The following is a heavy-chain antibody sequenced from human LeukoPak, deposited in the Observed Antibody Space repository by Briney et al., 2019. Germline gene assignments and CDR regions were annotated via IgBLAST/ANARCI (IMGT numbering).Heavy chain of an antibody. CDR1: GGSISSGSYY. CDR2: IYYSGST. J-gene: IGHJ3*02. CDR3: ASLVGDIVATISDDAFDI. Sequence: PSQTLSLTCTVSGGSISSGSYYWRWIRQPPGKGLEWIGSIYYSGSTYYNPSLKSQVTISVDTSKTQFSLKLSSVNAADTAVYYCASLVGDIVATISDDAFDIWGQGTMVTVSS. V-gene: IGHV4-39*01. D-gene: IGHD5-12*01.